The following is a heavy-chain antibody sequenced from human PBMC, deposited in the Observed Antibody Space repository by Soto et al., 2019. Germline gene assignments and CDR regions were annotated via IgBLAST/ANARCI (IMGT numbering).Heavy chain of an antibody. CDR1: GGTFSSYT. Sequence: ASVKVSCKASGGTFSSYTINWVRQATGQGLEWMGWMNPNSGNTGYAQKFQGRVTMTRNTSISTAYMELSSLRSEDTAVYYCARAFSLGTVTTQEGGIERYYYYYYYMDVWGKGTTVTVSS. CDR3: ARAFSLGTVTTQEGGIERYYYYYYYMDV. D-gene: IGHD4-17*01. V-gene: IGHV1-8*02. CDR2: MNPNSGNT. J-gene: IGHJ6*03.